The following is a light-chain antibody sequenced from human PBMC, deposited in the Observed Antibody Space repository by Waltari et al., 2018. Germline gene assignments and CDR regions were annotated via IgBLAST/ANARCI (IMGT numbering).Light chain of an antibody. CDR1: QSLLYNSNDKNY. CDR2: WAS. V-gene: IGKV4-1*01. CDR3: QQYYSRRT. Sequence: DILLSHSPDSLALSLHERVTINRTAPQSLLYNSNDKNYLAWYQQKPGQPPKLLFYWASTRHSGVPDRFSGSGSATDFTLTISSLQAEDVAVYYCQQYYSRRTFGQGTRVEIK. J-gene: IGKJ1*01.